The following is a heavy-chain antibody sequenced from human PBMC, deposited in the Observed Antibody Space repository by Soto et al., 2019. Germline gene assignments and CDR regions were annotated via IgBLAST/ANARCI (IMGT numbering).Heavy chain of an antibody. CDR1: GFTFSSYG. Sequence: QVQLVESGGGVVQPGRSLRLSCAASGFTFSSYGMHWVRQAPGKGLEWVAVIWYDGSNKYYADSVKGRFTISRDNSKNTLYLQMNSLRAEDTAAYYCARDPRYGYYFDYWGQGTLVTVSS. J-gene: IGHJ4*02. D-gene: IGHD5-18*01. CDR3: ARDPRYGYYFDY. V-gene: IGHV3-33*01. CDR2: IWYDGSNK.